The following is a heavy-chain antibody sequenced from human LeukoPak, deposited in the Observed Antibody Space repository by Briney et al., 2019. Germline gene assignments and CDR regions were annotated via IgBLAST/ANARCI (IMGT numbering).Heavy chain of an antibody. D-gene: IGHD3-10*01. V-gene: IGHV4-34*01. CDR2: INHYGST. CDR3: ARLPDYYSRHGAPG. CDR1: GESLSNYY. Sequence: SETLSLTCAVYGESLSNYYWSWIRQPPGKGLEWIGEINHYGSTNYNPSLKSRITISVDTSKNQFSLKLSSVIAADTAVYYCARLPDYYSRHGAPGGGQGTLVTVS. J-gene: IGHJ4*02.